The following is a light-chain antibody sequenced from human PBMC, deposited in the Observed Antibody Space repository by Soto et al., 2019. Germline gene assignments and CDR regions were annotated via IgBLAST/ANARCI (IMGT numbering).Light chain of an antibody. CDR2: LKSDGSH. CDR3: QTWGTGIQGV. J-gene: IGLJ3*02. V-gene: IGLV4-69*01. Sequence: HLVLTQSPSASASLGASVKLTCTLSSGHSSNAIAWHQQRPQKGPRYLMKLKSDGSHTKGDGIPDRFSGSSSGTERHLTISSLQSEDEADYYCQTWGTGIQGVFGGGTKLTVL. CDR1: SGHSSNA.